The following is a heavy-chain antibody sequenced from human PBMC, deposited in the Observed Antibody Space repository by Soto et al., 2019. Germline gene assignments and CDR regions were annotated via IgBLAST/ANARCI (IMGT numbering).Heavy chain of an antibody. CDR2: IYYSGST. V-gene: IGHV4-39*01. Sequence: SETLSLTCTVSGGSISSSSYYWGWIRQPPGKGLEWIGSIYYSGSTYYNPSLKSRVTISVDTSKNQFSLELSSVTAADTAVYYCARLQTRGVYYYYGMDVWGQGTTVTVSS. D-gene: IGHD3-10*01. J-gene: IGHJ6*02. CDR1: GGSISSSSYY. CDR3: ARLQTRGVYYYYGMDV.